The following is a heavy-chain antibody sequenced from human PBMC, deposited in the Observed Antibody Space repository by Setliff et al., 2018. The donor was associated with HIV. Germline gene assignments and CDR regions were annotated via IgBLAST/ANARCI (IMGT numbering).Heavy chain of an antibody. CDR2: INHSGST. J-gene: IGHJ6*03. V-gene: IGHV4-34*01. CDR1: GGSISTYY. D-gene: IGHD1-1*01. CDR3: ARDWNHYFYYMDV. Sequence: SETLSLTCTVSGGSISTYYWSWIRLPPGKGLEWIGEINHSGSTNYNPSLKSRVTISVDTSKNQFSLKLTSVTAADTAVYYCARDWNHYFYYMDVWGKGTTVTAP.